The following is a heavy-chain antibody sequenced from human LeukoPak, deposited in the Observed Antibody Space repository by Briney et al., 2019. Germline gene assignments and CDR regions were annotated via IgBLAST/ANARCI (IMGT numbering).Heavy chain of an antibody. Sequence: ASVKVSCKTSVYTFSSYGITWVRQAPGQGLEWMGWISAYGHTKLARNLKARVTVTIDTSTTTAYMELRSLSSDDTAVYFCARETASGYLGFDFWGQGTLITVSS. D-gene: IGHD3-3*01. CDR1: VYTFSSYG. CDR2: ISAYGHT. J-gene: IGHJ4*02. CDR3: ARETASGYLGFDF. V-gene: IGHV1-18*01.